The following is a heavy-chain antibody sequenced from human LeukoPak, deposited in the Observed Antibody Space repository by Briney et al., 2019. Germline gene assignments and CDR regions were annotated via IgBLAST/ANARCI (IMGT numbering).Heavy chain of an antibody. J-gene: IGHJ3*01. CDR2: IKADGSEK. Sequence: PGGSLRLSCAASGFSLSTYWMNWVRQAPGKGLEWVADIKADGSEKYYVDSVKGRFTISGDNAKNPLYLQMSSLRVEDTALYYCARGDYFDRAFDVWGQGTMVTVSS. CDR1: GFSLSTYW. CDR3: ARGDYFDRAFDV. D-gene: IGHD3-22*01. V-gene: IGHV3-7*01.